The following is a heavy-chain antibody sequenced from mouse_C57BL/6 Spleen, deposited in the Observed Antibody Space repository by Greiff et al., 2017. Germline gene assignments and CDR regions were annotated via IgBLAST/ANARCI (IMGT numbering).Heavy chain of an antibody. CDR3: AGGGYYGLDY. J-gene: IGHJ2*01. Sequence: DVMLVESGGGLVQPGGSLKLSCAASGFTFSDYYMYWVRQTPEKRLEWFADISHGGGSTYYPYTVKGRFTNSRYNAKNTPYRQMIRLKSEDTAMYYWAGGGYYGLDYWGQGTTLTVSS. CDR1: GFTFSDYY. CDR2: ISHGGGST. V-gene: IGHV5-12*01. D-gene: IGHD1-1*01.